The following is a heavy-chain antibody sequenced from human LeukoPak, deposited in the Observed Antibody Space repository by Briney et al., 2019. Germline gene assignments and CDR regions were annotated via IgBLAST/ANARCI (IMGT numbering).Heavy chain of an antibody. CDR1: CGSISRSSYY. CDR3: ARQPMTTDRHPLLHPVALYYFDY. V-gene: IGHV4-39*01. CDR2: IYYGGST. J-gene: IGHJ4*02. Sequence: PSETLSLTCSVSCGSISRSSYYWGWIRQSPGEGLEWIGSIYYGGSTYYNTSLKSRVTISVDTSKNQFSLKLSSVTAADTAVYYCARQPMTTDRHPLLHPVALYYFDYWGQGTLVTVSS. D-gene: IGHD4-17*01.